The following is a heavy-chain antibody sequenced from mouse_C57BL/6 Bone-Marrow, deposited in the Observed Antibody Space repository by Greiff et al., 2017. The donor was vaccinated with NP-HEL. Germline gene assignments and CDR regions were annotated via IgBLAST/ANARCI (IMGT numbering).Heavy chain of an antibody. J-gene: IGHJ4*01. CDR2: IHPNSGST. CDR1: GYTFTSYW. CDR3: ASDYYGSSYYAMDY. V-gene: IGHV1-64*01. Sequence: QVQLQQPGAELVKPGASVKLSCKASGYTFTSYWMHWVKQRPGQGLEWIGMIHPNSGSTNYNAKFKSKATLTVDKSSSTAYMQLSSLTSEDSAVYYCASDYYGSSYYAMDYWGQGTSVTVSS. D-gene: IGHD1-1*01.